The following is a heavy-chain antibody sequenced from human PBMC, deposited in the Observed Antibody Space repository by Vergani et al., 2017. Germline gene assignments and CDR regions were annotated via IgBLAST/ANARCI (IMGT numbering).Heavy chain of an antibody. CDR1: GFTFSSYA. CDR3: ARDPSDPRRFHYYYXMDV. Sequence: QVQLVESGGGVVQPGRSLRLSCAASGFTFSSYAMHWVRQAPGKGLEWVAVISYDGSNKYYADSVKGRFTISRDNSKNTLYLQMTSLRAEDTAVYYCARDPSDPRRFHYYYXMDVWGKGTTVTVSS. J-gene: IGHJ6*03. CDR2: ISYDGSNK. D-gene: IGHD3-3*01. V-gene: IGHV3-30*04.